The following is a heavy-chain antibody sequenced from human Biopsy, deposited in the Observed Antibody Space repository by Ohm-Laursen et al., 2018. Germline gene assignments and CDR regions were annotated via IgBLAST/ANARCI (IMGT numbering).Heavy chain of an antibody. D-gene: IGHD2/OR15-2a*01. V-gene: IGHV4-59*01. J-gene: IGHJ6*02. CDR1: GGSISSDY. CDR3: ARATNSTGWPYYYFYGMDV. Sequence: SETLSLTCTVSGGSISSDYWSWIRQTPGKGLEWIGYIYYSGSTNYNPSLKSRVTISVDTSKNQFSLRLNSVTAADTAVYYCARATNSTGWPYYYFYGMDVWGQGTTVTVYS. CDR2: IYYSGST.